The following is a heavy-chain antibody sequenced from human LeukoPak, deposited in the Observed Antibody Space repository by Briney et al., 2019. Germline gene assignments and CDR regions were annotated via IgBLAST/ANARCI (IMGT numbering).Heavy chain of an antibody. CDR3: ARDAYDSSGYYYVGWFDP. D-gene: IGHD3-22*01. CDR2: IYTSGST. J-gene: IGHJ5*02. Sequence: SETLSLTCTVSGGSISSYYWSWIRQPAGKGLEWVGRIYTSGSTNYTPSLKSRVTMSVDTSKTQFSLKLSSVTAADTAVYYCARDAYDSSGYYYVGWFDPWGQGTLVTVSS. V-gene: IGHV4-4*07. CDR1: GGSISSYY.